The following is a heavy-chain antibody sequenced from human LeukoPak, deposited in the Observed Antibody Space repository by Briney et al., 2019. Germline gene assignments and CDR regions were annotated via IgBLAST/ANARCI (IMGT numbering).Heavy chain of an antibody. D-gene: IGHD3-9*01. CDR1: GGSISRYY. V-gene: IGHV4-59*08. CDR3: ARRRTGYDILTGYYSDAFDI. CDR2: IYYSGST. Sequence: SETLSLTCTVSGGSISRYYWSWIRQPPGKGLAWIGYIYYSGSTNYNPSLKSRVTISVDTSKNQFSLKLSSVTAADTAVYYCARRRTGYDILTGYYSDAFDIWGQGTMVTVSS. J-gene: IGHJ3*02.